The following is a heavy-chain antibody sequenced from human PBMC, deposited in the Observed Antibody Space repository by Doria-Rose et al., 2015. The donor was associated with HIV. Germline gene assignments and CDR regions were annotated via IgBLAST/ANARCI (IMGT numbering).Heavy chain of an antibody. D-gene: IGHD6-13*01. CDR2: IFSDDER. V-gene: IGHV2-26*01. J-gene: IGHJ4*02. CDR3: ARIKSSRWYHKYYFDF. Sequence: QVQLVQSGPVLVKPTESPTLTCTVSGVSLSSPGMGVSWIRQPPGKALEWLATIFSDDERSYKTSLKSRLTISRGTSKSQVVLTMTDMDPVDTATYYCARIKSSRWYHKYYFDFWGQGTLVIVSA. CDR1: GVSLSSPGMG.